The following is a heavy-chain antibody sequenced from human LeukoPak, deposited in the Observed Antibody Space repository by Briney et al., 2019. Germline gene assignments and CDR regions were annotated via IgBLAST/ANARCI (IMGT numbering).Heavy chain of an antibody. V-gene: IGHV4-59*01. CDR2: IYYSGST. CDR3: ARSRLWLDFDY. Sequence: SSETLSLTCTVSGGSISSYYWSWIRQPPGKGLEWIGYIYYSGSTNYNPFLKSRVTISVDTSKNQFSLKLSSVTAADTAVYYCARSRLWLDFDYWGQGTLVTVSS. J-gene: IGHJ4*02. CDR1: GGSISSYY. D-gene: IGHD5-18*01.